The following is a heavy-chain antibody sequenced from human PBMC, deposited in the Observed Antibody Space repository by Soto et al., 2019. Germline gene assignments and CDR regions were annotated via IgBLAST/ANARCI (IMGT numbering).Heavy chain of an antibody. CDR2: INPNSGGT. Sequence: VASVKVSCKASGYTFTGYYMHWVRQAPGQGLEWMGWINPNSGGTNYAQKFQGRVTMTRDTSISTAYMELSRLRSDDTAVYYCARGAYEGFLEWLPLPYYYGMDVWGQGTTVTVSS. D-gene: IGHD3-3*01. CDR1: GYTFTGYY. CDR3: ARGAYEGFLEWLPLPYYYGMDV. J-gene: IGHJ6*02. V-gene: IGHV1-2*02.